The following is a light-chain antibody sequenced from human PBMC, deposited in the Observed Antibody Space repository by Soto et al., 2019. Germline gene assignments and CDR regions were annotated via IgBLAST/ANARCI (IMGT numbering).Light chain of an antibody. J-gene: IGKJ4*01. CDR3: QQYNSSPLT. CDR2: DAS. CDR1: QSVSSSY. V-gene: IGKV3-20*01. Sequence: EIVLTQSPGTLSLSPGERATLSCRASQSVSSSYLAWYQQRPGQAPRLLMYDASSRATGIPDRFSGGGSGTDFTLTISRLEPEDFAVYYCQQYNSSPLTFGGGTKVEIK.